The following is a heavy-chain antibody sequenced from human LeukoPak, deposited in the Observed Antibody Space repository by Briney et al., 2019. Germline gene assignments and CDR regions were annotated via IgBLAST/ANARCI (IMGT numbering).Heavy chain of an antibody. CDR3: AKRLSPFCSGGSCYAPGFDY. J-gene: IGHJ4*02. V-gene: IGHV3-30*18. Sequence: GGSLRLSCAASGFTFSSYGMHWVRQAPGKGLEWVAVISYDGSNKYYADSMKGRFTISRDNSKNTLYLQMNSLRAEDTAVYYCAKRLSPFCSGGSCYAPGFDYWGQGTLVTVSS. CDR2: ISYDGSNK. CDR1: GFTFSSYG. D-gene: IGHD2-15*01.